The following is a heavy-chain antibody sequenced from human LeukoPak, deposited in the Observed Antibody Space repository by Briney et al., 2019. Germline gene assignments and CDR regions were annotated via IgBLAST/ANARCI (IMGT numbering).Heavy chain of an antibody. CDR3: ARAPEYGLYYFDY. V-gene: IGHV4-39*07. Sequence: SETLSLTCTVSGGSISSGSYYWGWIRQPPGRGLEWIGNIYYSGSTYYNPSLKSRVSISVDTSKNQFSLKLTSVTAADTAVYYCARAPEYGLYYFDYWGQGTLVTVSS. D-gene: IGHD1-14*01. CDR1: GGSISSGSYY. CDR2: IYYSGST. J-gene: IGHJ4*02.